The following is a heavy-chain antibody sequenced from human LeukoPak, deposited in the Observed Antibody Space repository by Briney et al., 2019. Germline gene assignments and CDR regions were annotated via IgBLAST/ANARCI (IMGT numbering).Heavy chain of an antibody. CDR1: GGSVSSGDYY. CDR3: VRRMVGAIRPFDY. CDR2: MYYSGST. D-gene: IGHD1-26*01. V-gene: IGHV4-30-4*01. J-gene: IGHJ4*02. Sequence: SETLSLTCSVSGGSVSSGDYYWSWIRQPPGKGLEWIGYMYYSGSTYYSPSLKSRVTVSVDTSKNQFSLKLSSVTAADTAVYYCVRRMVGAIRPFDYWGQGTLVTVSS.